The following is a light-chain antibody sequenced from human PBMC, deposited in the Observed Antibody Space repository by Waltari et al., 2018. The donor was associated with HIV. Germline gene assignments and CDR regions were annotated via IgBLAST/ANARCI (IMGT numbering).Light chain of an antibody. CDR3: MQSLQTPQVT. J-gene: IGKJ4*01. CDR1: QNLLDSHGYNY. CDR2: LGS. V-gene: IGKV2-28*01. Sequence: DIVMTQSPLSLPVTPGEPASISCRSSQNLLDSHGYNYLDWYLQRPGQSPQLLIYLGSNRTSGVPDRFSGGGSGTDFTLKISRVEADDVGVYYCMQSLQTPQVTFGGGTKVEIK.